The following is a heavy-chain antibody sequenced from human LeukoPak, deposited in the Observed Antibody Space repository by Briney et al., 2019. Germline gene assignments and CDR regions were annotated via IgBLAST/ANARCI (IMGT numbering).Heavy chain of an antibody. CDR1: GYTFSTYY. CDR3: ASSGSYSPFDY. D-gene: IGHD1-26*01. V-gene: IGHV1-2*02. Sequence: ASVKVSCKAPGYTFSTYYMHWVRQAPGQGLKWMGWINPNSGGTNYAQKFQGRVTMTRDTSISTAYMELSRLRSDDTAVYYCASSGSYSPFDYWGQGTLVTVSS. CDR2: INPNSGGT. J-gene: IGHJ4*02.